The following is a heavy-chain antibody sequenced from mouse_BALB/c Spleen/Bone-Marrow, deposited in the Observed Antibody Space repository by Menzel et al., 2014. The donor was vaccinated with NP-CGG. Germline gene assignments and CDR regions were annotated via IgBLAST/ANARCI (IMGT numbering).Heavy chain of an antibody. CDR1: GYTFXEYT. Sequence: EVQLVESGPELVKPGASVKISCKTSGYTFXEYTIHWVKQSHGKSLEWIGNINPNIGGTTYNQKFKGKATLTVDMSSSTAYMDLRSLTSEDSAVYYCARGRFAYWGQGTLVTVSA. J-gene: IGHJ3*01. V-gene: IGHV1-18*01. CDR3: ARGRFAY. CDR2: INPNIGGT.